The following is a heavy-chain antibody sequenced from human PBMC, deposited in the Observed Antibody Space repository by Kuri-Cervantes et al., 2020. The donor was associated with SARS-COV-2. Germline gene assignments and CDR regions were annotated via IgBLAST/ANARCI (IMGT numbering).Heavy chain of an antibody. Sequence: GESLKISCKGSGYSFTNYWIGWVRQMPGKGLEWMGIIYPADSDTRYSPSFQGQVTISADKSISTAFLQWSSLQASDTAMYHCVRRAYRDQVGYHYMDVWGKGTTVTVSS. CDR2: IYPADSDT. J-gene: IGHJ6*03. CDR3: VRRAYRDQVGYHYMDV. D-gene: IGHD1-26*01. CDR1: GYSFTNYW. V-gene: IGHV5-51*01.